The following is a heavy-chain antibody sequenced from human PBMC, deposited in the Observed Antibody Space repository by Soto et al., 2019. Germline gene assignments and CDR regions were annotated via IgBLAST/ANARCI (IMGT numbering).Heavy chain of an antibody. D-gene: IGHD5-12*01. CDR1: GFTFSNAW. Sequence: GGSLRLSCAASGFTFSNAWMSWVRQAPGKGLEWVGRIKSKTDGGTTDYAAPVKGRFTISRDDSKNTLYLQMNSLKTEDTAVYYCTTEMDSGYDLSAEYFQHWGQGTLVTVSS. CDR2: IKSKTDGGTT. CDR3: TTEMDSGYDLSAEYFQH. J-gene: IGHJ1*01. V-gene: IGHV3-15*01.